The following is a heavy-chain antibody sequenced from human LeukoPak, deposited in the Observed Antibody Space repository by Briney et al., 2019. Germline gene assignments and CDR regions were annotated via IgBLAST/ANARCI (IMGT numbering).Heavy chain of an antibody. D-gene: IGHD3-10*01. V-gene: IGHV3-23*01. Sequence: HPGGSLRLSCAASGFTFSSYAMSWVRQAPGKGLEWVSATSGSGGSTYYADSVKGRFTISRDNSKNTLYLQMNSLRAEDTAVYYCAKAFYGSGSDLDYWGQGTLVTVSS. CDR2: TSGSGGST. CDR1: GFTFSSYA. J-gene: IGHJ4*02. CDR3: AKAFYGSGSDLDY.